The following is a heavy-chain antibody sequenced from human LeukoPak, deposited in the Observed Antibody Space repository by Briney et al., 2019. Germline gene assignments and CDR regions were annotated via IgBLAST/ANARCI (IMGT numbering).Heavy chain of an antibody. J-gene: IGHJ4*02. CDR1: GDSVSSNSAA. V-gene: IGHV6-1*01. CDR2: TYYRSKWSN. CDR3: ARSALGTFYFDY. D-gene: IGHD2/OR15-2a*01. Sequence: SQTLSLTCAISGDSVSSNSAAWNWIRQSPSRGLEWLGRTYYRSKWSNDFAVSVKSRITINPVTSKNQFPLQLNSVTPEDTAVYYCARSALGTFYFDYWGQGTLVTVSS.